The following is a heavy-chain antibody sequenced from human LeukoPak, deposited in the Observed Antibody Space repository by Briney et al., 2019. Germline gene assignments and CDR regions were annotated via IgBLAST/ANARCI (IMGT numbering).Heavy chain of an antibody. J-gene: IGHJ4*02. CDR2: ISGSGGST. CDR1: GFTFSSYA. D-gene: IGHD3-3*01. CDR3: AKDQYDFWSGYPARAPPMELDY. V-gene: IGHV3-23*01. Sequence: GGSLRLSCAASGFTFSSYAMSWVRQAPGKGLEWVSAISGSGGSTYYADSVKGRFTISRDNSKNTLYLQMNSLRAEDTAVYYCAKDQYDFWSGYPARAPPMELDYWGQGTLVTVSS.